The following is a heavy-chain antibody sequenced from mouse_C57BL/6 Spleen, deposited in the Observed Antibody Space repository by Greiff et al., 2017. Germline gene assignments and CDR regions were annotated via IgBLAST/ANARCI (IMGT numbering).Heavy chain of an antibody. J-gene: IGHJ4*01. V-gene: IGHV1-81*01. CDR3: AREGIFTTVVAYYYAMDY. Sequence: QVQLQQSGAELARPGASVKLSCKASGYTFTSYGISWVKQRTGQGLEWIGEIYPRSGNTYYNEKFKGKATLTADKSSSTAYMELRSLTSEDSAVYFCAREGIFTTVVAYYYAMDYWGQGTSVTVSS. CDR2: IYPRSGNT. D-gene: IGHD1-1*01. CDR1: GYTFTSYG.